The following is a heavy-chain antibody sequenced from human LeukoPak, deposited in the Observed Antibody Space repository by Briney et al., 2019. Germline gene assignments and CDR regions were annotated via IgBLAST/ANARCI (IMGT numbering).Heavy chain of an antibody. CDR2: FDPEDGET. CDR3: AKGAHPRGSSYFDY. J-gene: IGHJ4*02. CDR1: GYTLTELS. V-gene: IGHV1-24*01. D-gene: IGHD3-16*01. Sequence: ASVNVSCKVSGYTLTELSMHWVRQAPGKGLEWMGGFDPEDGETIYAQKFQGSVTMTEDTSTDRAYMELRSLRSEDTAVYYCAKGAHPRGSSYFDYWGQGTLVTVSS.